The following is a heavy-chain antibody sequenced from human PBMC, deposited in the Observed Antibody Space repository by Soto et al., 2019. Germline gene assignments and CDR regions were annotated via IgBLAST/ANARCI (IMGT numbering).Heavy chain of an antibody. CDR2: INGDGTTT. CDR3: ARDRGYPDSFDI. J-gene: IGHJ3*02. D-gene: IGHD2-2*01. CDR1: GFTFSSYG. V-gene: IGHV3-74*01. Sequence: GGSLRLSCAASGFTFSSYGMHWVRQAPGKGLEWVSHINGDGTTTVYADSVKGRFTISRDNAKNTLYLQMTSLRAEDTAVYYCARDRGYPDSFDIWGQGTMVTVS.